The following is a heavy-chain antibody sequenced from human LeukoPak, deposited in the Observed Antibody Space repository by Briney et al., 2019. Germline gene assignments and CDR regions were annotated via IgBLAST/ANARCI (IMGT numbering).Heavy chain of an antibody. J-gene: IGHJ6*04. D-gene: IGHD3-10*01. CDR2: INHSGST. CDR1: GGSFSGYY. CDR3: ARVPYYYGSGSYYGVYYYYYGMDV. V-gene: IGHV4-34*01. Sequence: PSETLSLTCAVYGGSFSGYYWSWIRQPPGKGLEWIGEINHSGSTNYNPSLKSRVTISVDTSKNQFSLKLSSVSAADTAVYYCARVPYYYGSGSYYGVYYYYYGMDVWGKGTTVTVSS.